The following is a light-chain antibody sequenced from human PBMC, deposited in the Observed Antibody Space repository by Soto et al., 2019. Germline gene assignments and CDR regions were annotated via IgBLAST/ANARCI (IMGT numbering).Light chain of an antibody. CDR1: QSIDSD. J-gene: IGKJ4*01. Sequence: EIMMTQSPANVSVFPGERATLSCRASQSIDSDFSWYQQKPGHVPPLLIFDASTRATGVPARFSGSGCGKVFTLISIRLQSDDVAFYYCQHDSHWRTFGGGTKVEIK. V-gene: IGKV3-15*01. CDR3: QHDSHWRT. CDR2: DAS.